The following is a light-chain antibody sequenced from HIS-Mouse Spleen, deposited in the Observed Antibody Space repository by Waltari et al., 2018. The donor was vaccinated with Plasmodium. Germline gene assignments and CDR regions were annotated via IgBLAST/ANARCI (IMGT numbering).Light chain of an antibody. Sequence: QSALTQPRSVSGSPGQSVPITCTATSRDFGGYHYVYRCQQHPGTAPKLMIYDVSQRPSGVPDRFSGSKSGNTASLTIAGLQAEDEADYYCCSYAGSYTFVFGTGTKVTVL. J-gene: IGLJ1*01. CDR3: CSYAGSYTFV. CDR1: SRDFGGYHY. CDR2: DVS. V-gene: IGLV2-11*01.